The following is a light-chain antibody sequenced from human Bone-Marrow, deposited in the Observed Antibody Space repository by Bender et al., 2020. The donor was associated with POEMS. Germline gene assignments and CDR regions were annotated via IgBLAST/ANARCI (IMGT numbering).Light chain of an antibody. CDR2: EVS. CDR1: SSDVGSYKL. CDR3: CSYAGSSTTV. J-gene: IGLJ3*02. Sequence: QSALTQPASVSGSPGQSITISCTGTSSDVGSYKLVSWYQHYPGKAPKLMIYEVSKRPSGVSNRFSGSKSGNTASLTISGLQAEDEANYYCCSYAGSSTTVFGGGTKLTVL. V-gene: IGLV2-23*02.